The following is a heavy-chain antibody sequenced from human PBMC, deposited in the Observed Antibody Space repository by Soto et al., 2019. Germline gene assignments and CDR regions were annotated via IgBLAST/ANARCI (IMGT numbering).Heavy chain of an antibody. CDR2: IYYRGST. CDR1: GGSFGNYY. D-gene: IGHD2-21*01. CDR3: ATGLFVPDNYFYYGVDV. Sequence: QVQLQESGPGLVKPSETLSLACTVSGGSFGNYYWSWIRQPPGKGLEWIGYIYYRGSTNYNPSLKSRDNISIDTSKHQLALRLSSVTAADSAVYYCATGLFVPDNYFYYGVDVWGHGTAVTISS. J-gene: IGHJ6*02. V-gene: IGHV4-59*01.